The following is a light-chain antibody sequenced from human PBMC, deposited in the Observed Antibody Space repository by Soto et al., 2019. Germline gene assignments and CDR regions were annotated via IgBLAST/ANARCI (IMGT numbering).Light chain of an antibody. J-gene: IGKJ4*01. Sequence: EIVLTQSPGTLSVSPGEKATLSCRASQSVGRNYLAWYQQKPGQAPRLLIYTASSRATGIPDRFSGSGSGTDFTLTNSRLEPEDFAVYYCQQYASSPLTFGGGTKVETK. CDR2: TAS. CDR3: QQYASSPLT. CDR1: QSVGRNY. V-gene: IGKV3-20*01.